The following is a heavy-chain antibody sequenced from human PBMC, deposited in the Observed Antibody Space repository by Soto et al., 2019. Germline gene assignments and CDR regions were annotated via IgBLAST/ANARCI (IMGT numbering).Heavy chain of an antibody. J-gene: IGHJ4*02. CDR1: GGSISSYY. D-gene: IGHD6-19*01. V-gene: IGHV4-59*08. Sequence: SETLSLTCTVSGGSISSYYLSWIRQPPGKGLEWIGYIYYSGSTNYNPSLKSRVTISVDTSKNQFSLKLSSVTAADTAVYYCARHAGLVLDYWGQGTLVTVSS. CDR3: ARHAGLVLDY. CDR2: IYYSGST.